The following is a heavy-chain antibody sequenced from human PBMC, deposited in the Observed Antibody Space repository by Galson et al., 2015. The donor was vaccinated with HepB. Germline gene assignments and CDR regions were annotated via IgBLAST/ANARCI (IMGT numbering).Heavy chain of an antibody. D-gene: IGHD6-13*01. CDR2: IIPIFGTA. J-gene: IGHJ5*02. Sequence: SVKVSCKASGGTFSSYAISWVRQAPGQGLEWMGGIIPIFGTANYAQKFQGRVTITADESTSTAYMELSSLRSEDTAVYYCAIIAAAGRKNWFDPWGQGTLVTVSS. CDR1: GGTFSSYA. CDR3: AIIAAAGRKNWFDP. V-gene: IGHV1-69*13.